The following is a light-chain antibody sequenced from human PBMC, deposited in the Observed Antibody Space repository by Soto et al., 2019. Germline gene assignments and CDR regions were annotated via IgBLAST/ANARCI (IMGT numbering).Light chain of an antibody. V-gene: IGLV2-14*01. Sequence: QSVLTQPASVSGSPGQSITISFTRTSSDIGLYNYVSWYQQHPDKAPQVIIYEVTYRPSGVSNRFSGSKSGNTASLTISGLQAEDEADYFCSSYTSSSTLYVFGTGTKVTVL. CDR3: SSYTSSSTLYV. CDR2: EVT. CDR1: SSDIGLYNY. J-gene: IGLJ1*01.